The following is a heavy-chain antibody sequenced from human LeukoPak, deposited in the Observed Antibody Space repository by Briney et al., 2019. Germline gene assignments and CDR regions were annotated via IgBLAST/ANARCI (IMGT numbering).Heavy chain of an antibody. CDR3: AKERKLLPFDC. D-gene: IGHD4-23*01. Sequence: GGSLRLSCAASGFTFSSYGMHWVRQAPGKGLEWVAVISYDGSNKYYADSVKGRFTISRDNSKNTLYLQMNSLRAEDTAVYYCAKERKLLPFDCWGQGTLVTVSS. V-gene: IGHV3-30*18. CDR2: ISYDGSNK. J-gene: IGHJ4*02. CDR1: GFTFSSYG.